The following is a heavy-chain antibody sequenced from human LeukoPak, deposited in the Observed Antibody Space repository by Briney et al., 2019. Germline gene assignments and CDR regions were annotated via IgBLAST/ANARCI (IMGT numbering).Heavy chain of an antibody. CDR2: IYYSGST. J-gene: IGHJ6*03. D-gene: IGHD5-18*01. CDR3: ARDRPRLRGYSYGYYYYMDV. Sequence: PSETLSLTCTVSGGSISSSSYYWGWIRQPPGKGLEWIGSIYYSGSTYYNPSLKSRVTISVDTPKNQFSLKLSSVTAADTAVYYCARDRPRLRGYSYGYYYYMDVWGKGTTVTVSS. V-gene: IGHV4-39*07. CDR1: GGSISSSSYY.